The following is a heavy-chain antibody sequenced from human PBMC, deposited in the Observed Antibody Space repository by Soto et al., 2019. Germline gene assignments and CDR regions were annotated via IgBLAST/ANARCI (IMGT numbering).Heavy chain of an antibody. CDR2: IYSGGST. D-gene: IGHD2-21*01. CDR1: GFTVSSNY. CDR3: ARGPARIDGLWAFDI. Sequence: EVQLVESGGGLIQPGGSLRLSCAASGFTVSSNYMSWVRQAPGKGLEWVSVIYSGGSTYYADSVKGQFTISRDNSKNTLDLQMNRLRDEDKAVYYCARGPARIDGLWAFDIWGQGTMVTVSS. J-gene: IGHJ3*02. V-gene: IGHV3-53*01.